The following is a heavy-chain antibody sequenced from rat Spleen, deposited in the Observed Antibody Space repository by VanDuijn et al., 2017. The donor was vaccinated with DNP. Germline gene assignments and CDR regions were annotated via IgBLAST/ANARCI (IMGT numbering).Heavy chain of an antibody. D-gene: IGHD4-6*01. V-gene: IGHV5-7*01. CDR3: ARPWDLGFAY. J-gene: IGHJ3*01. Sequence: EVQLVESGGGLVQPGRSLKLSCVASGFTFNDYNMAWVRQAPKKGLEWVATITYDGSGTFYRDSVKGRFTISRDNAKSTLYLQMDSLRSEDTATYYCARPWDLGFAYWGQGTLVTVSS. CDR2: ITYDGSGT. CDR1: GFTFNDYN.